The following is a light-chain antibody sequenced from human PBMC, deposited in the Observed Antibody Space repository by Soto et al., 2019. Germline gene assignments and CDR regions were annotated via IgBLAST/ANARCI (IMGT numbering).Light chain of an antibody. CDR1: SSNIGSNY. Sequence: QAVVTQPPSVSAAPGQKVTISCSGSSSNIGSNYVSWYQQLPGTAPKLLIYDNNKRPSGIPDRFSGSKSGTSATLGITGLQTGDGADYYCGTWDSSLSAVVFGGGTKLTVL. V-gene: IGLV1-51*01. CDR2: DNN. J-gene: IGLJ2*01. CDR3: GTWDSSLSAVV.